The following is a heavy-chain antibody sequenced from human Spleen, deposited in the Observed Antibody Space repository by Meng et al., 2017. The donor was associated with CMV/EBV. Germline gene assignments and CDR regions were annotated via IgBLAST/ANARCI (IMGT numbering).Heavy chain of an antibody. D-gene: IGHD4-11*01. V-gene: IGHV3-11*01. CDR1: RFTFSDYY. CDR3: AKCGQQSRARDAYDI. CDR2: ISASGRSI. J-gene: IGHJ3*02. Sequence: GESLKISCAASRFTFSDYYLSWIRQAPGKGLEWVSYISASGRSIYYADSVKGRFTISRDNAKNSLYLQMHSLRVDDTATYFCAKCGQQSRARDAYDIWGQGTVVTVSS.